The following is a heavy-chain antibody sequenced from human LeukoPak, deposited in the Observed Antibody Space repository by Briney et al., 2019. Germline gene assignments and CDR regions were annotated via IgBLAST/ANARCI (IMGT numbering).Heavy chain of an antibody. Sequence: GGSLRLSCAASGFTVSSNYMSWVRQAPGKGLEWVSVIYSGGSTYYADTVKGRFTISRDNSKNTLYIQMNSLRAEDTAVYYCASFIVVVPAAISDYWGQGTLVTVSS. V-gene: IGHV3-66*02. D-gene: IGHD2-2*01. CDR3: ASFIVVVPAAISDY. J-gene: IGHJ4*02. CDR2: IYSGGST. CDR1: GFTVSSNY.